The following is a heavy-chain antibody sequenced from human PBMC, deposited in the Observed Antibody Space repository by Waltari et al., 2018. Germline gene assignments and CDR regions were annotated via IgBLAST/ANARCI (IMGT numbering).Heavy chain of an antibody. J-gene: IGHJ3*02. CDR3: LLERRGAFDI. Sequence: QVQLVQSGAEVKKPGASVKVSCKASGYTFTGYYLHWVRQAPGQGLEWMGRINPNSGGTNDAQKFQGRVTMTRDTSISTAYMELSRLRSDDTAVYYCLLERRGAFDIWGQGTMVTVSS. D-gene: IGHD1-1*01. V-gene: IGHV1-2*06. CDR2: INPNSGGT. CDR1: GYTFTGYY.